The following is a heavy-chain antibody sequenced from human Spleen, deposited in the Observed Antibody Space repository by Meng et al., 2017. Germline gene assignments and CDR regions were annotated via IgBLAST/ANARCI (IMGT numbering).Heavy chain of an antibody. V-gene: IGHV4-30-4*01. D-gene: IGHD2-21*01. Sequence: QVQLQESGSGLVKPSQTLSPTCTVFGGSISGGDYYWSWIRQPPGKGLEWIGYIHFSGSTYYNPSLNSRITISVDMSRNQFSLRLTSVTSADMAVYYCARVNSDCGGVMCYKGWFDPWGQGTLVTVSS. J-gene: IGHJ5*02. CDR3: ARVNSDCGGVMCYKGWFDP. CDR1: GGSISGGDYY. CDR2: IHFSGST.